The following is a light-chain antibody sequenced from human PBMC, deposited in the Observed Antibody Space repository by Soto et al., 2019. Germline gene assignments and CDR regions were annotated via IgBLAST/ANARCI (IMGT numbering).Light chain of an antibody. J-gene: IGKJ3*01. Sequence: EIVLTQSPGTLSLSPGEGATLSCRASQTLSTNSLAWYQQRLGQTPRLLIYAASTRDTDIPDRFNGSGSGTDFALTISRLGPEDFALYYCQQYDASPLTFGPGTKVDVK. CDR3: QQYDASPLT. CDR1: QTLSTNS. V-gene: IGKV3-20*01. CDR2: AAS.